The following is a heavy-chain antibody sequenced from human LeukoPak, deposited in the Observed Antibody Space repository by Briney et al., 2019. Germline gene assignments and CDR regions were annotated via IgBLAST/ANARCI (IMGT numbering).Heavy chain of an antibody. D-gene: IGHD1-1*01. CDR3: VRQLGYYFDY. J-gene: IGHJ4*02. CDR2: IYHSGNI. CDR1: GGSISSSNW. Sequence: SSETLSLTCAVSGGSISSSNWWSWVRQPPGKGLEWIGEIYHSGNINYNPSLKSRVTMPVDKSKNQFSLKLSSVTAADTAVYYCVRQLGYYFDYWGQGTLVTVSS. V-gene: IGHV4-4*02.